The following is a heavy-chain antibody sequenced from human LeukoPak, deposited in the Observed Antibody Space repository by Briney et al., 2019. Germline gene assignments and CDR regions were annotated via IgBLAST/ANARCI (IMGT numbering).Heavy chain of an antibody. Sequence: GRSLRLSCAASGFTFSSYGMHWVRQAPGKGLEWVAVISYDRSNKYYADSVKGRFTISRDNSKNTLYLQMNSLRAEDTAVYYCAKPSESSGPTPDAFDIWGQGTMVTVSS. CDR1: GFTFSSYG. D-gene: IGHD3-22*01. V-gene: IGHV3-30*18. J-gene: IGHJ3*02. CDR2: ISYDRSNK. CDR3: AKPSESSGPTPDAFDI.